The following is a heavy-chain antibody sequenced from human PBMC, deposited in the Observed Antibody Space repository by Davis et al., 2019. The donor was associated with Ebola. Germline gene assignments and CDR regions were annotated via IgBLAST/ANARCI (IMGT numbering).Heavy chain of an antibody. CDR2: ISGVGYNT. D-gene: IGHD5/OR15-5a*01. J-gene: IGHJ4*02. V-gene: IGHV3-23*01. CDR3: ATCGFCVSTSGVDY. Sequence: GESLKISCAASGFTFSSYAMSWVRQAPGKGLEWVPGISGVGYNTYHADSVKGRFTISRDNSKNPLYLQMNSLSGDDTALYYCATCGFCVSTSGVDYWGQGTLVTVSS. CDR1: GFTFSSYA.